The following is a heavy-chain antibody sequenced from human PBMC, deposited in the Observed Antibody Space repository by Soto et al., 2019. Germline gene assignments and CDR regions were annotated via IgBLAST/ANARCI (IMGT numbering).Heavy chain of an antibody. J-gene: IGHJ4*02. CDR3: AREEALIVVPTGGIDYSFDS. CDR1: GASISSGDHF. Sequence: PSETLSLTCTVSGASISSGDHFWTWLRQPPGKGLEWIGYSYYSGSTYYNPSLKARVAISVDTSKNQFSLTLISVTAADTAVYYCAREEALIVVPTGGIDYSFDSWGQGTLVTVSS. CDR2: SYYSGST. V-gene: IGHV4-30-4*01. D-gene: IGHD3-22*01.